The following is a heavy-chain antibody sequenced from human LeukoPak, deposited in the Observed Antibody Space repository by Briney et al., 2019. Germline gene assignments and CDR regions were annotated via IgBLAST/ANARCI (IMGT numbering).Heavy chain of an antibody. D-gene: IGHD3-10*01. CDR1: GFTFSDYY. CDR2: ISSSASSI. V-gene: IGHV3-11*01. Sequence: GGSLRLSCGASGFTFSDYYMSWIRQAPGKGLEWVSYISSSASSIYYADSVKGRFTISRDNVKNSLYLQMNSLRAEDTAVYYCARDWGVGRRDYWGQGTLVTVSS. J-gene: IGHJ4*02. CDR3: ARDWGVGRRDY.